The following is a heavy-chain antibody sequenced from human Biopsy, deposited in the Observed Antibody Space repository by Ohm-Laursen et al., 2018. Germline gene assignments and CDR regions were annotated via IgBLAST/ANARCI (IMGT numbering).Heavy chain of an antibody. D-gene: IGHD3-22*01. J-gene: IGHJ4*02. V-gene: IGHV3-23*01. CDR2: ITSSGDTT. Sequence: SLRLSCAASGFTFSSYAMSWVRQAPGKGLEWVSAITSSGDTTYYSDSVKGRLTISRDSSKNTLHLQMNSLRAEDTAVYYCAKDQGYYYDRSVYYYFDYWGQGTLVTASS. CDR3: AKDQGYYYDRSVYYYFDY. CDR1: GFTFSSYA.